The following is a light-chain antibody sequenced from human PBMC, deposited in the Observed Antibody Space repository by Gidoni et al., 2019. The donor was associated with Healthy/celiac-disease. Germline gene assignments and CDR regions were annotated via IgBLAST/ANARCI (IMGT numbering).Light chain of an antibody. V-gene: IGKV1-8*01. CDR1: QGISSY. CDR3: QQYYSYPQT. J-gene: IGKJ4*01. CDR2: AAS. Sequence: AIRITQSPSSLSASTGDRVTITCRASQGISSYLAWYQQKPGKAPKLLIYAASTLQSGVPSRFSGSGSGTDFTLTISCLQSEDFATYYCQQYYSYPQTFXGXTKVEIK.